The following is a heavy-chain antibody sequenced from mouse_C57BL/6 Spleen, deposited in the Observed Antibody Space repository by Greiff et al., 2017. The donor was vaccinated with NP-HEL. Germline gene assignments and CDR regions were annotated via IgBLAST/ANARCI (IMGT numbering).Heavy chain of an antibody. D-gene: IGHD2-5*01. CDR3: ARYYSKPVYAMDY. CDR2: IRNKANGYTT. CDR1: GFTFTDYY. V-gene: IGHV7-3*01. Sequence: EVHLVESGGGLVQPGGSLSLSCAASGFTFTDYYMSWVRQPPGKALEWLGFIRNKANGYTTEYSASVKGRFTISRDNSQSILYLQMNALRAEDSATYYCARYYSKPVYAMDYWGQGTSVTVSS. J-gene: IGHJ4*01.